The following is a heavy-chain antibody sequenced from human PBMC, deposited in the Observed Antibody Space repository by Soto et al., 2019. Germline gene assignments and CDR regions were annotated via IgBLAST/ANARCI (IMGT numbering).Heavy chain of an antibody. CDR3: ARAMEAAAGRYNWFDP. J-gene: IGHJ5*02. Sequence: EVQLVESGGGLVQPGGSLRLSCAASGFTVSSNYMSWVRQAPGKGLEWVSVIYSGGSTYYADSVKGRFTISRDNSKNTLYLQMNSLRAEDTAVYYCARAMEAAAGRYNWFDPWGQGTLVTVSS. D-gene: IGHD6-13*01. V-gene: IGHV3-66*01. CDR2: IYSGGST. CDR1: GFTVSSNY.